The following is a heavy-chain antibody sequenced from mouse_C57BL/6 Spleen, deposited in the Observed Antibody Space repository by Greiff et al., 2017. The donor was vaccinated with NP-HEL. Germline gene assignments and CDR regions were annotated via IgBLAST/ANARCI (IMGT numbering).Heavy chain of an antibody. CDR3: ARGGYYGSFDY. V-gene: IGHV1-69*01. J-gene: IGHJ2*01. CDR2: IDPSASYT. CDR1: GYTFTSYW. Sequence: QVQLQQPGAELVMPGASVTLSCKASGYTFTSYWMHWVKQRPGQGLEWIGEIDPSASYTNYHQKFKGKSTLTVDKSSSTAYMQLSSLTSEDSAVYYCARGGYYGSFDYGGQGTTLTVSS. D-gene: IGHD1-1*01.